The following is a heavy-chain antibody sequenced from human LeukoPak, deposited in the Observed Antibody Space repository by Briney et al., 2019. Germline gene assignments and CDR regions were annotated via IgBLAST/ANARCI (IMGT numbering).Heavy chain of an antibody. D-gene: IGHD3-22*01. Sequence: PGGSLRLSCAASGFTVSSNYMSWVRQAPGKGLEWVSSISSSSSYIYYADSVKGRFTISRDNAKNSLYLQMNSLRAEDTAVYYCARVGDGLVVIDYWGQGTLVTVSS. CDR3: ARVGDGLVVIDY. CDR1: GFTVSSNY. CDR2: ISSSSSYI. J-gene: IGHJ4*02. V-gene: IGHV3-21*01.